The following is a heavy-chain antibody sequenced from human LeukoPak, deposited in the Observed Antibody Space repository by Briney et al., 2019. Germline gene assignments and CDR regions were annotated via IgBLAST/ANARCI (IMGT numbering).Heavy chain of an antibody. V-gene: IGHV3-48*03. J-gene: IGHJ4*02. Sequence: LSLTCAVSDVSISTKSYDWGWVRQPPGKGLEWLCYISDDGRAIYYADSVKGRFTLSRDNSQNSLSLLMSSLRAEDTAVYYCARESKGLSVPFDFWGQGTLVTVSS. D-gene: IGHD2-2*01. CDR3: ARESKGLSVPFDF. CDR2: ISDDGRAI. CDR1: DVSISTKSYD.